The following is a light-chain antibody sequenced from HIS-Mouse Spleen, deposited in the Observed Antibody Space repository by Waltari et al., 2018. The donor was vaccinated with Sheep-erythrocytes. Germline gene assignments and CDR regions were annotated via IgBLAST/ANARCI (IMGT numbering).Light chain of an antibody. V-gene: IGLV2-14*01. Sequence: QSALTQPASVSGSPGQSITISCTGTSSDVGGYKYVSWYQQHPGKAPKLMIYEVSNRPLGVSNRFSVSKSGNTASLTISGLQAEDEADYYCSSYTSSSWVFGGGTKLTVL. CDR1: SSDVGGYKY. J-gene: IGLJ3*02. CDR2: EVS. CDR3: SSYTSSSWV.